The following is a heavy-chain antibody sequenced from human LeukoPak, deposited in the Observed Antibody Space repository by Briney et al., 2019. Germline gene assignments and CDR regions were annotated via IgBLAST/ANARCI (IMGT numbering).Heavy chain of an antibody. V-gene: IGHV3-30*01. CDR2: ISYDGSNK. Sequence: PGGSLRLSCAASGFTFSSYAMRWVRQAPGKGLEWVAVISYDGSNKYYADSVKGRFTISRDNSKNTLYLQMNSLRAEDTAVYYCASPPSLEWPWGQGTLVTVSS. J-gene: IGHJ5*02. D-gene: IGHD3-3*01. CDR3: ASPPSLEWP. CDR1: GFTFSSYA.